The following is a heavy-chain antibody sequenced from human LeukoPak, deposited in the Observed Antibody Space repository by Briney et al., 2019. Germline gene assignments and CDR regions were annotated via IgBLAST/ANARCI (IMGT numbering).Heavy chain of an antibody. D-gene: IGHD5-24*01. Sequence: GGSLRLSCAASGFTFSDYSMNWVRQAPGKGLEWISYIGIDSGNTNYADSVKGRFTISGDKAKNSLYLQMNSLRVEDTAVYYCARDYKYAFGNWGQGTLITVSS. J-gene: IGHJ4*02. V-gene: IGHV3-48*01. CDR1: GFTFSDYS. CDR3: ARDYKYAFGN. CDR2: IGIDSGNT.